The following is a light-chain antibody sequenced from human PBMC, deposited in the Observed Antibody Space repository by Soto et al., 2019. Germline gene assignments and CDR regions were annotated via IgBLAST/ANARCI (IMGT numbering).Light chain of an antibody. CDR2: EGS. CDR1: SSDVGSYNL. V-gene: IGLV2-23*01. Sequence: SVLTQPASVSGSPGQSITISCTGTSSDVGSYNLVSWYQQHPGKAPKLMIYEGSKRPSGVSNRFSGSKSGNTASLTISGLQAEDEADYYYCSYAGSSTLVFGTGSRSPS. CDR3: CSYAGSSTLV. J-gene: IGLJ1*01.